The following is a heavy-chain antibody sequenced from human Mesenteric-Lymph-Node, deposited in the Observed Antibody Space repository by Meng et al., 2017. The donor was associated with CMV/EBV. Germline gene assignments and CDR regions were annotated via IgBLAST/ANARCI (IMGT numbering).Heavy chain of an antibody. J-gene: IGHJ3*02. CDR2: IYPGESDI. V-gene: IGHV5-51*01. CDR3: ARLRGCSSTSCYRLHDAFDI. Sequence: GESLKISCKTSGYSFPNYWVAWVRQMPGIGLEWMGIIYPGESDIRYSPSFQGHVTISADKTISTAYLQWGSLKASDTAMYYCARLRGCSSTSCYRLHDAFDIWGQGTVVTV. D-gene: IGHD2-2*02. CDR1: GYSFPNYW.